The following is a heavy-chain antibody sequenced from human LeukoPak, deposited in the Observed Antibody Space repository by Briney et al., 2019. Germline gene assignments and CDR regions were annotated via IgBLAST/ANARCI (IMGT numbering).Heavy chain of an antibody. Sequence: SETLSLTCTVSGGSISSGSYFWSWIRQHPGKGLEWIGYIYYSGTTYYNPSLKSRVTISVDTSKNQFSLQLTSVTAADTAVYYCARVGTMIREYYYAMDVWGKGTTVTVSS. D-gene: IGHD3-10*01. J-gene: IGHJ6*04. CDR2: IYYSGTT. CDR1: GGSISSGSYF. CDR3: ARVGTMIREYYYAMDV. V-gene: IGHV4-31*03.